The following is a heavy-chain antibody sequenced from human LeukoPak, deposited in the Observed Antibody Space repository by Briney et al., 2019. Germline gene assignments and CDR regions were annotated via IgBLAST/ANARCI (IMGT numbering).Heavy chain of an antibody. Sequence: GGSLRLSCTASGFTFGDYAMSWFRQAPGKGLEWVGFIRSKAYGGTTEYAASVKGRFTISRDDSKSIAYLQMNSLKTEDTAVYYCTGGGYSYLYYFDYWGRGTLVTVSS. J-gene: IGHJ4*02. CDR2: IRSKAYGGTT. CDR3: TGGGYSYLYYFDY. D-gene: IGHD5-18*01. V-gene: IGHV3-49*03. CDR1: GFTFGDYA.